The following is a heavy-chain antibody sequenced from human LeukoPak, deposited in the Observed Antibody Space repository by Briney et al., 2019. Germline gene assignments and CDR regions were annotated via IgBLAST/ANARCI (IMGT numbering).Heavy chain of an antibody. CDR2: ISSSSSYT. Sequence: PGRSLRLSCAASGFTFSSYSMNWVRQAPGKGLEWVSSISSSSSYTYYADSVKGRFTISRDNAKNSLYLQMNSLRAEDTAVYYCAISGGDIVVVPSARGYFDYWGQGTLVTVSS. CDR1: GFTFSSYS. CDR3: AISGGDIVVVPSARGYFDY. J-gene: IGHJ4*02. V-gene: IGHV3-21*01. D-gene: IGHD2-2*01.